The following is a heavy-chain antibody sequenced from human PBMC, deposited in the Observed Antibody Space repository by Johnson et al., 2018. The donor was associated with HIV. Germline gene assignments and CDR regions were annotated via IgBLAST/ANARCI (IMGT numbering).Heavy chain of an antibody. J-gene: IGHJ3*02. V-gene: IGHV3-74*01. CDR1: GFTFRNYA. CDR3: TREGPSERAGFDI. Sequence: VQLVESGGDLLQPGGSLRLYCAASGFTFRNYAMSWVRQAPGKGLVWVSRINSDGTATSYADPVKGRLIISRDNAKSTLYLEMNSLRVDDTAVYYCTREGPSERAGFDIWGQGTVVTVSS. CDR2: INSDGTAT.